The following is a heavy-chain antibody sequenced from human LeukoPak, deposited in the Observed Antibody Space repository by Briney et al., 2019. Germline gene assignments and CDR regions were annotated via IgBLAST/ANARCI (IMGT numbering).Heavy chain of an antibody. V-gene: IGHV1-2*02. CDR3: ARPGIAAAGRLDP. Sequence: ASVKVSCKASGYTFTGYYMHWVRQAPGQGLEWMGWINPNSGGTNYAQKFQGRVTMTRDTSISTAYMELSRLRSDDTAVYYCARPGIAAAGRLDPWGQGTLVTVSS. CDR2: INPNSGGT. D-gene: IGHD6-13*01. CDR1: GYTFTGYY. J-gene: IGHJ5*02.